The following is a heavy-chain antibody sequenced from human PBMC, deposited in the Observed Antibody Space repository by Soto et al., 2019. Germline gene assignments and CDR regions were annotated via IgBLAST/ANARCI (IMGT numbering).Heavy chain of an antibody. Sequence: EVQLVETGGGLIQPGGSLRLSCAASGFTVSSNYMSWVRQAPGKWLEWVSVIYSGGSTYYADSVKGRFTISRDNSKNTLYLQMNSLRAEDTAVYYCARSNYGSGSFSENWFDPWGQGTLVTVSS. V-gene: IGHV3-53*02. D-gene: IGHD3-10*01. CDR1: GFTVSSNY. J-gene: IGHJ5*02. CDR2: IYSGGST. CDR3: ARSNYGSGSFSENWFDP.